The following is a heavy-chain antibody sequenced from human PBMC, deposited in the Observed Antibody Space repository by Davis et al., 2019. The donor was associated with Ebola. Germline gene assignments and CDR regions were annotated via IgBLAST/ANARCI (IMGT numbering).Heavy chain of an antibody. V-gene: IGHV1-46*01. CDR2: INPSGGST. Sequence: ASVKVSCKASGYTFTSYYMHWVRHPPGQGLEWMGIINPSGGSTSYAQKYQGRVTMTRDTSTSTVYMGLSSLRSEDTAVYYCARDVIPMITFGGVRAFDYWSQGTLVTVSS. CDR3: ARDVIPMITFGGVRAFDY. D-gene: IGHD3-16*01. J-gene: IGHJ4*02. CDR1: GYTFTSYY.